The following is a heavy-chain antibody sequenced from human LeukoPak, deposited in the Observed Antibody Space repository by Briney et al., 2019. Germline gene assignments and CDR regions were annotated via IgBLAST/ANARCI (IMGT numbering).Heavy chain of an antibody. Sequence: SETLSLTCAISGGSFTDYYWSWIRQPPGEGLEWIGDINDSGSTNSSPSLKSRVVISLDTSKSQLSLKLSPVTAADTATYFCARAGRGTSSRALDYWGQGTLVTVSS. CDR2: INDSGST. CDR3: ARAGRGTSSRALDY. J-gene: IGHJ4*02. CDR1: GGSFTDYY. D-gene: IGHD1-1*01. V-gene: IGHV4-34*01.